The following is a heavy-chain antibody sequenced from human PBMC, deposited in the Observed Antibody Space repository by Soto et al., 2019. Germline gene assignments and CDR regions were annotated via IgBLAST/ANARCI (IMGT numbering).Heavy chain of an antibody. J-gene: IGHJ6*02. CDR2: ISYDGSNK. CDR1: GFTFSSYG. CDR3: AKDFGGDHTYYDFWSGYRPYYYYGMDV. D-gene: IGHD3-3*01. Sequence: QVQLVESGGGVVQPGRSLRLSCAASGFTFSSYGMHWVRQAPGKGLEWVAVISYDGSNKYYADSVKGRFTISRDNSKNTLYLQMYSLRAEDTAVYYCAKDFGGDHTYYDFWSGYRPYYYYGMDVWGQGTTVTVSS. V-gene: IGHV3-30*18.